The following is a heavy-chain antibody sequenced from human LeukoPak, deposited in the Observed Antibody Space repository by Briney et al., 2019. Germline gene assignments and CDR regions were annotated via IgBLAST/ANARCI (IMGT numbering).Heavy chain of an antibody. CDR2: INSDGSST. CDR1: ELTFSIYW. D-gene: IGHD3-10*01. CDR3: ATFSFGASGSSDTIDI. J-gene: IGHJ3*02. V-gene: IGHV3-74*01. Sequence: GGSLRLSCAASELTFSIYWVHWVRQAPGKGLVWVSRINSDGSSTSYAGSVKGRFTISRDNAKNTLYLQMNSLRAEDTAVYYCATFSFGASGSSDTIDIWGQGTLVTVSS.